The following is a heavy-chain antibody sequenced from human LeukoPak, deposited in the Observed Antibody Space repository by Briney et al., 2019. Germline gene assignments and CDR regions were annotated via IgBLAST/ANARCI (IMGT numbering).Heavy chain of an antibody. CDR3: VRDLGGIYFDY. V-gene: IGHV4-59*01. Sequence: SETLSLTCTVSDASISGYYWSWIRQPPGKGLEWIGPIHFSGSTNYNPSLRSRVTISVDTSKNQLSLKLSSVTAADTAVYYCVRDLGGIYFDYWGQGTLVTVSS. D-gene: IGHD1-26*01. CDR2: IHFSGST. CDR1: DASISGYY. J-gene: IGHJ4*02.